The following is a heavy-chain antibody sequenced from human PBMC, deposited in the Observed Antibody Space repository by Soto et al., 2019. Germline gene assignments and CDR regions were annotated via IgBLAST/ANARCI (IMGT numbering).Heavy chain of an antibody. Sequence: SDTLSLTCAVSGVSISSSNWWSLVRHPPGKGLEWIGEIYHSGSTNYNPSLKSRVTISVDKSKNQFSLKLSSVTAADTAVYYCARDSYGSWSYYDYWGPGTLVTFSS. CDR1: GVSISSSNW. D-gene: IGHD3-10*01. V-gene: IGHV4-4*02. CDR2: IYHSGST. CDR3: ARDSYGSWSYYDY. J-gene: IGHJ4*02.